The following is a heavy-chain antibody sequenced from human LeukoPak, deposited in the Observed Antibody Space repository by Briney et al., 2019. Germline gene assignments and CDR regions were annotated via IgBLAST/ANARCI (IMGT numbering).Heavy chain of an antibody. CDR1: GGSFSGYY. CDR3: ARGRLPLGIHYYYGMDV. D-gene: IGHD5/OR15-5a*01. Sequence: SETLSLTCAVYGGSFSGYYWSWIRQPPGKGLEWIGEINHSGSTNYNPSLKSRVTISVDTSKNQFSLKLSSVTAADTAVYYCARGRLPLGIHYYYGMDVWGQGTTVTVSS. J-gene: IGHJ6*02. V-gene: IGHV4-34*01. CDR2: INHSGST.